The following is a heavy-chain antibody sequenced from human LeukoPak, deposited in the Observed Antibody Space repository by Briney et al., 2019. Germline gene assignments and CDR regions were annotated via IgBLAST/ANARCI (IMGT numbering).Heavy chain of an antibody. CDR3: ARGTYYDFWSGSRSYGMDV. D-gene: IGHD3-3*01. CDR2: MNPNSGNT. Sequence: ASVKVSCTASGYTFTSYDINWVRQATGQGLEWMGWMNPNSGNTGYAQKFQGRVTMTRNTSISTAYMELSSLRSEDTAEYYCARGTYYDFWSGSRSYGMDVWGQGTTVIVSS. CDR1: GYTFTSYD. V-gene: IGHV1-8*01. J-gene: IGHJ6*02.